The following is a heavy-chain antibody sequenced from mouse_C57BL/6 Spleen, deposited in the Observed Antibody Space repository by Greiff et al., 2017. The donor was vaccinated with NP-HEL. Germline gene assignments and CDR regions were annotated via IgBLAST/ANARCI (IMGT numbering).Heavy chain of an antibody. CDR1: GYTFTSYG. V-gene: IGHV1-81*01. D-gene: IGHD1-1*01. J-gene: IGHJ4*01. Sequence: QVQLQQSGAELARPGASVKLSCKASGYTFTSYGISWVKQRTGQGLEWIGEIYPRSGNTYYNEKFKGKATLTADKSSSTAYMELRSLTSEDSAVYFCARGEEGTVVRDYYAMDYWGQGTSVTVSS. CDR2: IYPRSGNT. CDR3: ARGEEGTVVRDYYAMDY.